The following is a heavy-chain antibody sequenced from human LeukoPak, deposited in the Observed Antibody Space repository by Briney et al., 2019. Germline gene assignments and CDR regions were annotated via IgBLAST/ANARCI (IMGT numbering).Heavy chain of an antibody. Sequence: GRSLRLSCAASGFTFSSYAMHRVRQAPGKGLEWVAVISYDGSNKYYADSVKGRFTISRDNAKNTLYLQMDSLTVDDTAVYFCARDNYYSLDQWGQGTLVTVSS. V-gene: IGHV3-30-3*01. CDR2: ISYDGSNK. D-gene: IGHD3-22*01. J-gene: IGHJ4*02. CDR3: ARDNYYSLDQ. CDR1: GFTFSSYA.